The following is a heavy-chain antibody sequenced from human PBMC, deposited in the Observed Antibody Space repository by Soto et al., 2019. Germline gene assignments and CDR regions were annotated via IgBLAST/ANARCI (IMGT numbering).Heavy chain of an antibody. Sequence: SETLSLTCTVSSGSTSPHYWSWIRQSPGKGLEWIAYIYFTGSTNYNPSLKSRVTISIDTSKNQFSLKLTSVTAADTAVYYCARGGSWFDPWGQGTLVTVS. J-gene: IGHJ5*02. V-gene: IGHV4-59*11. CDR3: ARGGSWFDP. CDR2: IYFTGST. CDR1: SGSTSPHY.